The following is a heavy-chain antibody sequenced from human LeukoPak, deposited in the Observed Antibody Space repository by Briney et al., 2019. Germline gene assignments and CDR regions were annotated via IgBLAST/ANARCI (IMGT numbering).Heavy chain of an antibody. J-gene: IGHJ4*02. Sequence: ASVKVSCKASGYTFTGYYMHWVRQAPGQGLEWMGWINPNSGDTNYAQKFQGRVTMTRDTSISTAYMELSRLRSDDTAVYYCARAIGYCSSTSCYTGDYWGQGTLVTVSS. D-gene: IGHD2-2*02. V-gene: IGHV1-2*02. CDR3: ARAIGYCSSTSCYTGDY. CDR1: GYTFTGYY. CDR2: INPNSGDT.